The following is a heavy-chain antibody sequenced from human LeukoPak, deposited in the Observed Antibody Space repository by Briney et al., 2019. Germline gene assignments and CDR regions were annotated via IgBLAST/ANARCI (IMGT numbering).Heavy chain of an antibody. CDR2: ISSSSSYI. V-gene: IGHV3-21*01. CDR1: GFTFSSYS. Sequence: GGSLRLSCAASGFTFSSYSVNWVRQAPGKGLEWVSSISSSSSYIYYADSVKGRFTISRDNAKNSLYLQMNSLRAEDTAVYYCARDGNYYGSGSYYQPFDYWGQGTLVTVSS. CDR3: ARDGNYYGSGSYYQPFDY. D-gene: IGHD3-10*01. J-gene: IGHJ4*02.